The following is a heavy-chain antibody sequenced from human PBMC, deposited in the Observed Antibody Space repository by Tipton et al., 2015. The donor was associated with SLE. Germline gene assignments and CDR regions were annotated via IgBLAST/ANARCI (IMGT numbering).Heavy chain of an antibody. CDR3: AKGGRDILTGYYRDALDI. CDR1: GFTFSDYY. V-gene: IGHV3-11*01. D-gene: IGHD3-9*01. J-gene: IGHJ3*02. CDR2: ISSSGSTI. Sequence: TLRLSCAASGFTFSDYYMSWIRQAPGKGLEWVSYISSSGSTIYYADSVKGRFTISRDNSKNTLYLQMNSLRAEDTSLYYCAKGGRDILTGYYRDALDIWGQGTRGTVSS.